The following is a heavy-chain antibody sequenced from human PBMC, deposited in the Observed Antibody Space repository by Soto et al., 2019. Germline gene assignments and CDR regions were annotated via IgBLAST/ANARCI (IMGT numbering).Heavy chain of an antibody. CDR1: GYTFTGYY. D-gene: IGHD6-19*01. Sequence: ASVKVSCKASGYTFTGYYMHWVRQAPGQGLEWMGWINPNSGGTNYAQKFQGWVTMTRDTSISTAYMELSRLRSDDTAVYYCARGSRAGSSGWVDYWGQGTLVTVSS. CDR2: INPNSGGT. J-gene: IGHJ4*02. V-gene: IGHV1-2*04. CDR3: ARGSRAGSSGWVDY.